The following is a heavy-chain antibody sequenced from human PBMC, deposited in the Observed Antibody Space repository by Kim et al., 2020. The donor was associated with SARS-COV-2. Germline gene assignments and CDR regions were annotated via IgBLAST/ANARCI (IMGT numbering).Heavy chain of an antibody. CDR2: INPSGGNT. Sequence: ASVKVSCKASGYTFTSYYMHWVRQAPGQGLEWMGIINPSGGNTNYAQKFQGRVTMTRDTSTSTVYMELSSLRSEDTAVYYCARGVGELGSLAGIWGQGTMVTVSS. CDR3: ARGVGELGSLAGI. J-gene: IGHJ3*02. D-gene: IGHD1-26*01. CDR1: GYTFTSYY. V-gene: IGHV1-46*01.